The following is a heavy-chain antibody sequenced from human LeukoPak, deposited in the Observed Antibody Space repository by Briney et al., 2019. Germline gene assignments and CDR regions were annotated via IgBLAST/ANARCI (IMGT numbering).Heavy chain of an antibody. J-gene: IGHJ5*02. CDR3: ARQANWFDP. Sequence: SETLSLTCTVSGGSISGDYWSWIRQPPGKGLEWIGYIYYSGSTNYNPSLKRRVTISVDTSKNQFSLKLSSVTAADTAVYYCARQANWFDPWGQGTLLTVSS. CDR1: GGSISGDY. CDR2: IYYSGST. V-gene: IGHV4-59*08.